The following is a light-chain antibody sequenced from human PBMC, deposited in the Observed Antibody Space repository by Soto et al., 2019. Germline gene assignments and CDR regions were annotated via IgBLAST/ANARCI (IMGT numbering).Light chain of an antibody. Sequence: DIQMTQSPSTLSASVGDRFTITCRASQSISSWLAWYQQKPGKVPKLLIYKASSLESGVPSRFSGSGSGTEFTLTISSLQPDDFATYYCQQYNGDSRTFGQGTKVDI. CDR2: KAS. V-gene: IGKV1-5*03. CDR1: QSISSW. J-gene: IGKJ1*01. CDR3: QQYNGDSRT.